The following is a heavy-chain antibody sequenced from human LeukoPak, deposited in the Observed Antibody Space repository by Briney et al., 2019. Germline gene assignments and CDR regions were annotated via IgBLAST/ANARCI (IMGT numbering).Heavy chain of an antibody. CDR3: ASVDYYYDSSGLREDAFDI. Sequence: PSQTLSLTCTVSGGSISSGDYYWSWFRQPPGKGLEWIGYIYYSGSTYYNPSLKSRVTISVDTSKNQFSLKLSSVTAADTAVYYCASVDYYYDSSGLREDAFDIWGQGTMVTVSS. CDR2: IYYSGST. J-gene: IGHJ3*02. V-gene: IGHV4-30-4*01. CDR1: GGSISSGDYY. D-gene: IGHD3-22*01.